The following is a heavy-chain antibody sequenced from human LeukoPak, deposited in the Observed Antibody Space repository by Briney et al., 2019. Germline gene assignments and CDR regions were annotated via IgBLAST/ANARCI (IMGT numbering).Heavy chain of an antibody. CDR1: GGSISSGSYY. V-gene: IGHV4-61*02. CDR3: ARGYSSGWFLGNGMDV. Sequence: SSETLSLTCTVSGGSISSGSYYWSWIRQPAGKGLEWSGRIYTSGSTNYNPSLKSRVTISVDTSKNQFSLKLSSVTAADTAVYYCARGYSSGWFLGNGMDVWGQGTTVTVSS. J-gene: IGHJ6*02. D-gene: IGHD6-19*01. CDR2: IYTSGST.